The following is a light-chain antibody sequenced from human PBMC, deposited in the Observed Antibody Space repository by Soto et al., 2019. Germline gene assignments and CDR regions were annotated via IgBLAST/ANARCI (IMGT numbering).Light chain of an antibody. CDR2: GAS. Sequence: DIVLTQLPVTLSLSPGERATLSCRASQSVSSNLAWYQQKPGQAPRLLIYGASSRAIGIPDRFSGSVSGSDFILTINRLEPEDFAVYYCQQYGSSHTFGQGTRLEIK. CDR3: QQYGSSHT. CDR1: QSVSSN. V-gene: IGKV3-20*01. J-gene: IGKJ5*01.